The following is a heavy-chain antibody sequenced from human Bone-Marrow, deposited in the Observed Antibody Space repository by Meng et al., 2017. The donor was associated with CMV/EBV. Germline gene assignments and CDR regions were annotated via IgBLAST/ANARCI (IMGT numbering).Heavy chain of an antibody. CDR1: GYTFTSYG. Sequence: ASVKVSCKASGYTFTSYGISWVRQAPGQGLEWMGWISAYNGNTNYAQKLQGRVTMTTDTSTSTAYMELRSLRSDDTAVYYCAREGLRWELSTGYYYYYGMDVWGQGTTVTGYS. CDR3: AREGLRWELSTGYYYYYGMDV. D-gene: IGHD1-26*01. V-gene: IGHV1-18*01. CDR2: ISAYNGNT. J-gene: IGHJ6*01.